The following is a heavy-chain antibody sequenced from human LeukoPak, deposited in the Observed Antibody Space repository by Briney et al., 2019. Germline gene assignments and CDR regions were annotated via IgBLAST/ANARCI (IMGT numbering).Heavy chain of an antibody. V-gene: IGHV1-46*01. CDR1: GYTFTSYY. J-gene: IGHJ4*02. D-gene: IGHD6-6*01. Sequence: GASVKVSCKASGYTFTSYYMHWVRQAPGQGLEWMGIINPSGGSTSYAQKFQGRATMTRDTSTSTVYMELSSLRSEDTAVYYCAREEAFEYSSSGYFDYWGQGTLVTVSS. CDR3: AREEAFEYSSSGYFDY. CDR2: INPSGGST.